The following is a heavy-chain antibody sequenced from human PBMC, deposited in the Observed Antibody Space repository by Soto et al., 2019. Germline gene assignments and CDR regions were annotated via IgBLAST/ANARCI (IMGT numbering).Heavy chain of an antibody. V-gene: IGHV1-69*06. Sequence: SVKVSCKASGGTFSSYAISWVRQAPGQGLEWMGGIIPIFGTANYAQKFQGRVTITADKSTSTAYMELSSLRSEDTAVYYCARFDSVVIYDFRSGYYLYRGQGLLVTVS. J-gene: IGHJ4*02. CDR1: GGTFSSYA. D-gene: IGHD3-3*01. CDR2: IIPIFGTA. CDR3: ARFDSVVIYDFRSGYYLY.